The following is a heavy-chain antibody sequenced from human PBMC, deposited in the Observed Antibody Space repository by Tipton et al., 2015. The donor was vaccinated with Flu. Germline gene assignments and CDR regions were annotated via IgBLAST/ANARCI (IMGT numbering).Heavy chain of an antibody. CDR1: GDSIGSDYY. D-gene: IGHD2-2*01. V-gene: IGHV4-38-2*02. Sequence: TLSLTCSVSGDSIGSDYYWGWIRQPPGKGLEWLGYIYNSAYTKYNPSLESRVTISADTPKKQFSLQLRSVTAADTAVYYCARDPSLGMPDYFDYWGQGTLVTASS. J-gene: IGHJ4*02. CDR3: ARDPSLGMPDYFDY. CDR2: IYNSAYT.